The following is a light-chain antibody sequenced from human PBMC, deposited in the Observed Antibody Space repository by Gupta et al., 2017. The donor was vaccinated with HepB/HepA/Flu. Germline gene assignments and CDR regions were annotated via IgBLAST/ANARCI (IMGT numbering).Light chain of an antibody. J-gene: IGKJ2*01. Sequence: DIVMTQSPDSLAVSLGERATINCRSSQSILYSSNNKNYLSWYQQKPGQPPKLLIYWASTREFGVPDRFSGSGSGTDFTLTISSLQAEDVAFYFCHQDYCPPYTFGQGTKLEIK. CDR1: QSILYSSNNKNY. CDR3: HQDYCPPYT. V-gene: IGKV4-1*01. CDR2: WAS.